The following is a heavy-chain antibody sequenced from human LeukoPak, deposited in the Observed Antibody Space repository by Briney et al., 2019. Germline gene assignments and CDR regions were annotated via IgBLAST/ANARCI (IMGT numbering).Heavy chain of an antibody. D-gene: IGHD3-10*01. CDR1: GLTFNNYG. CDR3: AKRVVLLWFGERDDYFDS. Sequence: PGGSLRLSCAASGLTFNNYGMSWVRQAPGKGLEWVSGISGSGTNTYYADSVKGRFTISRDNSKNTLSLQMSSLRADDTALYYCAKRVVLLWFGERDDYFDSWGQGTLGTVSS. V-gene: IGHV3-23*01. J-gene: IGHJ4*02. CDR2: ISGSGTNT.